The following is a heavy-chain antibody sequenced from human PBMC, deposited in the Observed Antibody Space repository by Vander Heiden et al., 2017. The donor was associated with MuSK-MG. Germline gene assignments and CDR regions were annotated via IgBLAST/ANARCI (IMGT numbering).Heavy chain of an antibody. CDR3: VSDGRSTAYYFDY. CDR1: GFSFSNYA. V-gene: IGHV3-64D*06. D-gene: IGHD1-26*01. J-gene: IGHJ4*02. CDR2: INAKGDST. Sequence: EVQLVESGGGLVQPGGSLSLAGSASGFSFSNYAMHWIRQVPGKGLEYVSVINAKGDSTYSAASVKGRFSISRDNAKNTLYLQLSSLRAEDTAVYFCVSDGRSTAYYFDYWGQGTLVTVSS.